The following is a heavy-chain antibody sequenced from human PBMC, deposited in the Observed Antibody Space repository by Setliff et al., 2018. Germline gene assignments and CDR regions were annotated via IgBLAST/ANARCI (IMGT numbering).Heavy chain of an antibody. CDR3: TTLPRNYDFWSSSYYYYMDV. Sequence: SETLSLTCAVSGYSISSGYYWGWIRQAPGKGLEWIASIYRSGSTYYNPSLKSRVTISVDTSKNQFPLKLSSVTASDTAVYYCTTLPRNYDFWSSSYYYYMDVWGKGTTVTVSS. V-gene: IGHV4-38-2*01. D-gene: IGHD3-3*01. CDR2: IYRSGST. CDR1: GYSISSGYY. J-gene: IGHJ6*03.